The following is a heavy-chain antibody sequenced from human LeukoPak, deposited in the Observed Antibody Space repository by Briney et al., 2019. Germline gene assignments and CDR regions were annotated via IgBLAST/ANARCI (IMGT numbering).Heavy chain of an antibody. CDR1: GFTFSTYW. CDR2: IKQDGSEK. J-gene: IGHJ4*02. D-gene: IGHD6-13*01. Sequence: GGSLRLSCAASGFTFSTYWMSWVRQAPGKGLEWVANIKQDGSEKYYLDPVKGRFTISRDNAENSLYLQMNSLRAEDTAVYFCTREAAAGIDYWGQGTLVTVSS. CDR3: TREAAAGIDY. V-gene: IGHV3-7*01.